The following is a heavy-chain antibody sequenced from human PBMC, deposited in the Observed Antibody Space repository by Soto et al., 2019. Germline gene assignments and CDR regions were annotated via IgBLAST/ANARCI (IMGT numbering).Heavy chain of an antibody. D-gene: IGHD3-22*01. V-gene: IGHV3-74*01. CDR3: ARPTYYYDSSGYLPDY. CDR2: INSDGSST. CDR1: GFTFSSYW. Sequence: EVQLVESGGGLVQPGGSLRLSCAASGFTFSSYWMHWVRQAPGKGLVWVSRINSDGSSTSYADSVKGRFTISRDNAKNTLDRQRNSLRAEDTAVYYCARPTYYYDSSGYLPDYWGQGTLVTVSS. J-gene: IGHJ4*02.